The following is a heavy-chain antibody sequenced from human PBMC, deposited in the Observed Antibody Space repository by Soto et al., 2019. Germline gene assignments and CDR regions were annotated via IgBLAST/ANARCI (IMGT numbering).Heavy chain of an antibody. CDR3: ARGDDSSGYYYYAAFDI. D-gene: IGHD3-22*01. Sequence: QVQLVQSGAEVKKPGASVKVSCKASGYTFTSYGISWVRQAPGQGLEWMGWISAYNGNTNYAQKLQGRVTMTTDTSTSTAYMELRSLRSDDTTVYYCARGDDSSGYYYYAAFDIWGQGTMVTVSS. CDR2: ISAYNGNT. J-gene: IGHJ3*02. CDR1: GYTFTSYG. V-gene: IGHV1-18*01.